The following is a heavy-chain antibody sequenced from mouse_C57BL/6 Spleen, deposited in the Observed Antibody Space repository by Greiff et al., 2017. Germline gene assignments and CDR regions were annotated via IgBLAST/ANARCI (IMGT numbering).Heavy chain of an antibody. D-gene: IGHD2-4*01. CDR1: GFTFSSYA. J-gene: IGHJ2*01. CDR3: TRASYDYDPSGFGY. V-gene: IGHV5-9-1*02. Sequence: EVKLMESGEGLVKPGGSLKLSCAASGFTFSSYAMSWVRQTPEKRLEWVAYISSGGDYIYYADPVKGRFTISRDNARNTLYLQMSSLKSEDTAMYYCTRASYDYDPSGFGYWGQGTTLTVSS. CDR2: ISSGGDYI.